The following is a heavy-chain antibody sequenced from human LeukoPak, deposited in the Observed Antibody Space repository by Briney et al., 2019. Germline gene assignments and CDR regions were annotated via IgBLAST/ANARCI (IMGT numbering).Heavy chain of an antibody. V-gene: IGHV1-18*01. CDR3: ARYRVASIFGVVIPENPFDY. Sequence: ASVKVSCKASGYTFTSYGISWVRQAPGQGLEWMGWISAYNGNTNYAQKLQGRVTMTTDTSTSTAYMELRSLRSDDTAVYYCARYRVASIFGVVIPENPFDYWGQGTLVTVSS. J-gene: IGHJ4*02. D-gene: IGHD3-3*01. CDR2: ISAYNGNT. CDR1: GYTFTSYG.